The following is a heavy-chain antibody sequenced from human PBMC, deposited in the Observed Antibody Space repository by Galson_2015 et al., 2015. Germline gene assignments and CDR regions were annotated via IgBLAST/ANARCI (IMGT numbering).Heavy chain of an antibody. J-gene: IGHJ5*02. Sequence: ETLSLTCTVSGGSISSSSYYWGWIRQPPGKGLEWIGSIYYSGSTYYNPSLKSRVTISVDTSKNQFSLKLSSVTAADTAVYYCARRTTSGFGDWFDPWGQGTLVTVSS. CDR2: IYYSGST. V-gene: IGHV4-39*01. CDR3: ARRTTSGFGDWFDP. D-gene: IGHD3-16*01. CDR1: GGSISSSSYY.